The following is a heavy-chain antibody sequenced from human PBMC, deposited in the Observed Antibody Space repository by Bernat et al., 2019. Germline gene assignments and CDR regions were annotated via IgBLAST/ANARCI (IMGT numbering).Heavy chain of an antibody. CDR2: IKQDGSEK. J-gene: IGHJ6*04. CDR1: GFTFSSYW. D-gene: IGHD3-10*01. CDR3: ARALPQRVLLWFRESSVMDV. V-gene: IGHV3-7*03. Sequence: EVQLVESGGGLVQPGGSLRLSCAASGFTFSSYWMSWVRQAPGKGLEWVANIKQDGSEKYYVDSVKGRFTIYRDNAKNSLYLQMNSLRAEDTAVYYCARALPQRVLLWFRESSVMDVWGKGTTVTVSS.